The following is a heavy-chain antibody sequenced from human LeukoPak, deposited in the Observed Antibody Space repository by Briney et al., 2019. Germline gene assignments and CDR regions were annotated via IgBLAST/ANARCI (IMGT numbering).Heavy chain of an antibody. CDR3: ARDTPFITMVRGVNFDY. Sequence: SETLSLTCTVSGGSISSSNYYWGWIRQPPGQGLEWIGSIDNSGYTYKNPSVESRVTISVDRSRKQFSLKLSSVTAADTAVYYCARDTPFITMVRGVNFDYWGQGTLVTVSS. D-gene: IGHD3-10*01. CDR1: GGSISSSNYY. CDR2: IDNSGYT. J-gene: IGHJ4*02. V-gene: IGHV4-39*02.